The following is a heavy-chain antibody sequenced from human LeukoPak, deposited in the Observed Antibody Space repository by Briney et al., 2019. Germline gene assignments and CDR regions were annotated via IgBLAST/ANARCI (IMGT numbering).Heavy chain of an antibody. Sequence: SETLSLTCTVAGASIINYYLTWIRQPPGKGLEWIGFIYYSGSTNYNPSLKSRVTISLDTSKNQLSLNMSSVTAADTAVYYCARCGGNIFGFLLRYMDVWGKGTTVTVSS. CDR3: ARCGGNIFGFLLRYMDV. CDR2: IYYSGST. CDR1: GASIINYY. J-gene: IGHJ6*03. V-gene: IGHV4-59*03. D-gene: IGHD3-3*02.